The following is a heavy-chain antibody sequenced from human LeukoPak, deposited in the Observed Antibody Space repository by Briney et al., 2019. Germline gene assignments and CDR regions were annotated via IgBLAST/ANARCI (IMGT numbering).Heavy chain of an antibody. Sequence: PSETLSLTCTVSGGSISSSSYYWGWIRQPPGEGLEWIGSIYYSGSTYYNPSLKSRVTISVDTSKNQFSLKLSSVTAADTAVYYCARGDPADWGQGTLVTVSS. V-gene: IGHV4-39*07. CDR1: GGSISSSSYY. CDR2: IYYSGST. CDR3: ARGDPAD. J-gene: IGHJ4*02.